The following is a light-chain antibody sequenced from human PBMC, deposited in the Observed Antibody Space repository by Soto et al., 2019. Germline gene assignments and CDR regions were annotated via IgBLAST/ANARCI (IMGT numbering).Light chain of an antibody. Sequence: DIQLTQSPSLLSASVGDRVTITCRASQGISTYLAWYQQTSGKAPKLLISAASTLQRGVPSRFSGSGSGTQFTLTISSLQPEDFATYYCQQLNAYPLTCGGGNRVEIK. J-gene: IGKJ4*01. CDR3: QQLNAYPLT. V-gene: IGKV1-9*01. CDR1: QGISTY. CDR2: AAS.